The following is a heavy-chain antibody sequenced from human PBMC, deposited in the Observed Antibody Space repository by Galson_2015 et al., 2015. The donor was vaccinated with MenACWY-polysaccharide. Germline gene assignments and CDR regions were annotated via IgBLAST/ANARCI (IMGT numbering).Heavy chain of an antibody. CDR1: GFTFRNSA. V-gene: IGHV3-23*01. CDR3: ARLGERPVVEKDYFDY. J-gene: IGHJ4*02. D-gene: IGHD2-21*01. CDR2: ISGGGSTT. Sequence: SLRLSCAASGFTFRNSAMSWVRQAPGKGLEWVSAISGGGSTTYHADSVKGRFSISRDNSKNTLFLQMNSLRAEDTAIYYCARLGERPVVEKDYFDYWGQGTLVTVSS.